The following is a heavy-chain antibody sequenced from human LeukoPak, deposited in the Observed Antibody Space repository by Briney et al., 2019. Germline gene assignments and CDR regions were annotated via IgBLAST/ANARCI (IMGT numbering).Heavy chain of an antibody. CDR2: INHSGST. CDR1: GFTFSSYS. D-gene: IGHD3-22*01. V-gene: IGHV4-34*01. CDR3: ARLVNWGVDSSGYLYYYYYYMGV. Sequence: GSLRLSCAASGFTFSSYSMNCVRQAPGKGLEWIGEINHSGSTNYNPSLKSRVTISVDTSKNQFSLKLSSVTAADTAVYYCARLVNWGVDSSGYLYYYYYYMGVWGKGTTVTISS. J-gene: IGHJ6*03.